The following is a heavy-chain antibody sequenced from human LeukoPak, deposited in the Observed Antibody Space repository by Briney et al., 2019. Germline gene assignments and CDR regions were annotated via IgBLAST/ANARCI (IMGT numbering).Heavy chain of an antibody. CDR3: ARESGSYYYYYYMDV. J-gene: IGHJ6*03. Sequence: PSETLSLTCAVYGGSFSGYYWSWIRQPAGKGLEWIGRIYTSGSTNYNPSLKSRVTISVDKSKNQFSLKLSSVTAADTAVYYCARESGSYYYYYYMDVWGKGTTVTVSS. CDR1: GGSFSGYY. D-gene: IGHD1-26*01. CDR2: IYTSGST. V-gene: IGHV4-4*07.